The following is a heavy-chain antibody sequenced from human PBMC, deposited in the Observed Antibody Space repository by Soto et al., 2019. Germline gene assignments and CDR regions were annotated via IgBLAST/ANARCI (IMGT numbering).Heavy chain of an antibody. J-gene: IGHJ6*03. D-gene: IGHD2-2*01. CDR2: INHSGST. V-gene: IGHV4-34*01. CDR3: ARKSVLGGVPAAGYMDV. Sequence: SETLSLTCAVYGGSFSGYYWSWIRQPPGKGLEWIGEINHSGSTNYNPPLKSRVTISVDTSKNQFALKLSSVTAADTAVYYCARKSVLGGVPAAGYMDVWGKGTTVTVSS. CDR1: GGSFSGYY.